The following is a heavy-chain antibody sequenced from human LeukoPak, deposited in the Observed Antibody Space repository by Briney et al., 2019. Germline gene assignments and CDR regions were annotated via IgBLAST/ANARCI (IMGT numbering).Heavy chain of an antibody. D-gene: IGHD2-21*01. CDR2: TWYDGRNN. V-gene: IGHV3-33*01. CDR3: AREVAPLYFHYGMDV. Sequence: GGSLRLSCAASGFTFSSYGMHWVRQAPGKGLEWVAVTWYDGRNNYYAASVKGRFTISRDDSKTTVYLLMNSLRAEDTAVYYCAREVAPLYFHYGMDVWGEGTTVAVSS. CDR1: GFTFSSYG. J-gene: IGHJ6*01.